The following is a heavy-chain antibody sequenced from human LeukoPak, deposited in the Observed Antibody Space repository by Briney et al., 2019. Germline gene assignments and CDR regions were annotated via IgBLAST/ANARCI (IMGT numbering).Heavy chain of an antibody. CDR3: ARDNSEEQWLTYYFDY. Sequence: SETLSLTCTVSSNSISSGDYYWSWIRQPAGKGLEWIGRIYTSGSTNYNPSLKSRVTISVDTSKNQFSLKLSSVTAADTAVYYCARDNSEEQWLTYYFDYWGQGTLVTVSS. D-gene: IGHD6-19*01. J-gene: IGHJ4*02. CDR2: IYTSGST. CDR1: SNSISSGDYY. V-gene: IGHV4-61*02.